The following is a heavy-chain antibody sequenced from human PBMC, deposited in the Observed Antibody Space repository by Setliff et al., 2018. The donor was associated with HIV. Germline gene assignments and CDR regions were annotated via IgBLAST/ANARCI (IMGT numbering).Heavy chain of an antibody. CDR1: GGSISSYY. CDR2: IYYSGST. V-gene: IGHV4-59*01. Sequence: PSETLSLTCTVSGGSISSYYWSWFRQPPGKGLEWIGYIYYSGSTNYNPSLKSRVTISVDTSKNQFSLKLSSVTAADTAVYYCARVGVDVVRHYYYYMDVWGKGTTVTVSS. CDR3: ARVGVDVVRHYYYYMDV. D-gene: IGHD3-10*01. J-gene: IGHJ6*03.